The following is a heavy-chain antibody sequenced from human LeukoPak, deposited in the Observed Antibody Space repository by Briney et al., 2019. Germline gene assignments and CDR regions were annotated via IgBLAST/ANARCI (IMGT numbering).Heavy chain of an antibody. CDR2: IKQDGSDT. CDR1: GFTFSSYW. D-gene: IGHD1-14*01. Sequence: GSLRLSCAAAGFTFSSYWMSWVLQAPGKGLEWVANIKQDGSDTYYVDSVKGRFTISRDNAKNSLYLQMNSLRAEDTAVYYCAKGNQRRQYYFDYWGQGTLVTVSS. J-gene: IGHJ4*02. V-gene: IGHV3-7*03. CDR3: AKGNQRRQYYFDY.